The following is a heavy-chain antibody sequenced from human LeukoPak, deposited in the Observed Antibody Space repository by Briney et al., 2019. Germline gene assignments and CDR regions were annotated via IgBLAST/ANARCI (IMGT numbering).Heavy chain of an antibody. CDR3: AGDTQGSQFAN. CDR1: GFTVSGNY. Sequence: PERSLRLSCAASGFTVSGNYMTWVRQAPGKGLEWVSVIYSGGSTYYADSVKGRFTISRDNSKNTLYLQMNSLRAEDTAVYYCAGDTQGSQFANWGQGTLVTVSS. CDR2: IYSGGST. J-gene: IGHJ4*02. V-gene: IGHV3-53*01. D-gene: IGHD3-10*01.